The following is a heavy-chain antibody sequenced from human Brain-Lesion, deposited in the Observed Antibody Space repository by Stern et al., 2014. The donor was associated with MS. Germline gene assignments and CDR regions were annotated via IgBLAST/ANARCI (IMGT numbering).Heavy chain of an antibody. Sequence: EVQLVESGGGLVKPGGSLRLSCAGSGFTFSNVWMTWVRQAPGKGLEWVARVKRRGDGGTSDYGAPVKGRFTISRDDSKNTLYLQIDNLRAEDTAVYYCTTIGYSASRSGFFDFWGQGTLVTVSS. J-gene: IGHJ4*02. CDR2: VKRRGDGGTS. CDR3: TTIGYSASRSGFFDF. CDR1: GFTFSNVW. V-gene: IGHV3-15*05. D-gene: IGHD5-18*01.